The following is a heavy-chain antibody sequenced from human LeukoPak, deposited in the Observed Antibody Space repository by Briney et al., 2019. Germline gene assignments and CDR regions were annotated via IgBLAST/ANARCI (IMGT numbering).Heavy chain of an antibody. V-gene: IGHV1-69*05. CDR1: GGTFSSYA. Sequence: GASVKVSCKASGGTFSSYAISWVRQAPGQGLEWMGGIIPIFGTANYAQKFQGRVTITTDEPTSTAYMELSSLRSEDTAVYYCAGNAPNSNYYDSSGYYHFSYYYGMDVWGQGTTVTVSS. CDR3: AGNAPNSNYYDSSGYYHFSYYYGMDV. J-gene: IGHJ6*02. CDR2: IIPIFGTA. D-gene: IGHD3-22*01.